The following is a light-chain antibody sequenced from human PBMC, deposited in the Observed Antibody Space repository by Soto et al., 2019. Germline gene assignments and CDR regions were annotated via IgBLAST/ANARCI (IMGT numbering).Light chain of an antibody. CDR3: QPRSNWPPIT. CDR2: DAS. CDR1: QSISSY. Sequence: EIVLPQSPATLSLSPGERATLSCRASQSISSYLAWYQQTPGQAPRLLIYDASNRATDIPARFSGRGSGTDFTLTISSLEPEDGAVYDCQPRSNWPPITFGQRTLLEIK. J-gene: IGKJ5*01. V-gene: IGKV3-11*01.